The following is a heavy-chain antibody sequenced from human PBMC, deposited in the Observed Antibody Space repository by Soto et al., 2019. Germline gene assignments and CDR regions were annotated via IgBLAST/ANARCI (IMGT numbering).Heavy chain of an antibody. V-gene: IGHV3-7*03. CDR1: GFTFSFYW. CDR2: IKLDASEK. CDR3: VRELGLAY. Sequence: GGSLRLSCAASGFTFSFYWMSWVRQAPGKGLEWLGTIKLDASEKKYVDSVKDRFTMSRDNAKNSLYLQINSLRVEDTAVYYCVRELGLAYWGQGALVTVSS. J-gene: IGHJ4*02. D-gene: IGHD7-27*01.